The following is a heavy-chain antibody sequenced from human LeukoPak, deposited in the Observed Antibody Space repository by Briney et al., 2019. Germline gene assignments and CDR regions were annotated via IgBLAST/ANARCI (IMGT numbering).Heavy chain of an antibody. CDR3: ARADLKLDTPTDYYYYGMDV. D-gene: IGHD3/OR15-3a*01. J-gene: IGHJ6*04. CDR2: IYYSGGT. CDR1: GGSISSYY. V-gene: IGHV4-59*01. Sequence: PSETLSLTCTVSGGSISSYYWSWLRQPPGKGLEWLGYIYYSGGTNYNPSLKSRVTISVDTSKNQFSLKLSSVTAADTAVYYCARADLKLDTPTDYYYYGMDVWGKGTTVTVSS.